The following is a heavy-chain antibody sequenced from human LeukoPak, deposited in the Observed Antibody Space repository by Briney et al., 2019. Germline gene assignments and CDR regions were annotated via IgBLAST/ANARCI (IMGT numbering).Heavy chain of an antibody. D-gene: IGHD6-19*01. V-gene: IGHV4-59*12. CDR2: LFYSGST. Sequence: KPSETLSLTCTVSGGSISSYYWSWIRQPPGKGLEWIAYLFYSGSTDYNPSLESRVTISVDTSKNQLSLRLSSVSALDTAVYYCARGAYASAWYAFDIWGPGTGVSVTS. J-gene: IGHJ3*02. CDR1: GGSISSYY. CDR3: ARGAYASAWYAFDI.